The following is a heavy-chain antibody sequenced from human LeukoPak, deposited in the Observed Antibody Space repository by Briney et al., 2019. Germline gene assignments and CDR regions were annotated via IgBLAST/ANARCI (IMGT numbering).Heavy chain of an antibody. CDR2: IKEEGCEK. D-gene: IGHD3-10*02. Sequence: GGSLRLSCAASVFIFSNYWMTGLRHSPGKGREWVANIKEEGCEKYYGDSVEGRFTISRDRAKISVFVQINSLRVGNTPLFYCSGGSLFVAYWGQGNLVTVSS. CDR1: VFIFSNYW. V-gene: IGHV3-7*04. J-gene: IGHJ4*02. CDR3: SGGSLFVAY.